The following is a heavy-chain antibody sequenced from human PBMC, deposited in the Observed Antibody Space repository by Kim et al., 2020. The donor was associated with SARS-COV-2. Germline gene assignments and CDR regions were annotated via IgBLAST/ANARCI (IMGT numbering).Heavy chain of an antibody. CDR3: ARHSSSWTYSYY. V-gene: IGHV5-51*01. J-gene: IGHJ4*02. Sequence: RYSPSFQGQVTISADKSISTAYLQWSSLKASDTAMYYCARHSSSWTYSYYWGQGTLVTVSS. D-gene: IGHD6-13*01.